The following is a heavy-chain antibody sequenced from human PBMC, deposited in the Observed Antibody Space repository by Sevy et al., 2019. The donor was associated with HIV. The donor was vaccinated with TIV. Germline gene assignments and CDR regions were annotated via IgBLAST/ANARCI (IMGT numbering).Heavy chain of an antibody. J-gene: IGHJ6*02. Sequence: GGSLRLSCAGSGFTFGTYAMTWVRQAPGKGLQWVSVISDSGRSTYYADSVQGRVTISGDNSKKTMHLHMNSLRVEDTATYYCARRPDFGVIIPTGVLDVWGQGTTVTVSS. CDR2: ISDSGRST. CDR3: ARRPDFGVIIPTGVLDV. CDR1: GFTFGTYA. D-gene: IGHD3-3*01. V-gene: IGHV3-23*01.